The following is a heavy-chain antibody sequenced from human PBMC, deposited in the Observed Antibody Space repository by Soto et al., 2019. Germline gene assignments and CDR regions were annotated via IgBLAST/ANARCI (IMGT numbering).Heavy chain of an antibody. CDR1: AFTISRYA. CDR3: VKDKPGTTSFDD. V-gene: IGHV3-23*01. J-gene: IGHJ4*02. D-gene: IGHD1-1*01. Sequence: EVQLLESGGGLVQPGGSLRLSCEASAFTISRYAMSWVRQAPGKGLEWVSAISDSGDTTHYADSVKGRFTISRDTSKSMLYLQMNTLRAEDTAVYYCVKDKPGTTSFDDWGQGTLVIVSS. CDR2: ISDSGDTT.